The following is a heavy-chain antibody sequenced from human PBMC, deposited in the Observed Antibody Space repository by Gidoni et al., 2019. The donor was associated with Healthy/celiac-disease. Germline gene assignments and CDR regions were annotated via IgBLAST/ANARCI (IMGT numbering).Heavy chain of an antibody. CDR2: IKSKTDGGTT. CDR1: GFTFSNAW. Sequence: GFTFSNAWMSWVRQAPGKGLEWVGRIKSKTDGGTTDYAAPVKGRFTISRDDSKNTLYLQMNSLKTEDTAVYYCTTEVGSSGWTYYFDYWGQGTLVTVSS. D-gene: IGHD6-19*01. J-gene: IGHJ4*02. V-gene: IGHV3-15*01. CDR3: TTEVGSSGWTYYFDY.